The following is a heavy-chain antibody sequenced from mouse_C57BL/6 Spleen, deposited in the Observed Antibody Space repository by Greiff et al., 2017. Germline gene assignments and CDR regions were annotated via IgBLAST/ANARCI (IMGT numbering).Heavy chain of an antibody. D-gene: IGHD1-1*01. Sequence: QVQLQQSGAELMKPGASVKLSCKASGYTFTGYWIEWVKQSPGHGLEWIGEILPGSGSTNDNEKFNGKATFTADTSANTASMQLSSLTTEDSAIYYCARNYDGSSYAWFAYGGQGTLVTVSA. CDR3: ARNYDGSSYAWFAY. CDR1: GYTFTGYW. CDR2: ILPGSGST. J-gene: IGHJ3*01. V-gene: IGHV1-9*01.